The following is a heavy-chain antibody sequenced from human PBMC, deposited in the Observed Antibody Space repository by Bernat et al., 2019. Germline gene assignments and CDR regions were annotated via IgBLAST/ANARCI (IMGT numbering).Heavy chain of an antibody. J-gene: IGHJ1*01. CDR3: AKDWRITMVRGGREEPFQH. CDR2: ISGSGGST. CDR1: GFTFSSYA. D-gene: IGHD3-10*01. Sequence: EVQLLESGGGLVQPGGSLRLSCSASGFTFSSYAMSWVRQAPGKGLEWVSAISGSGGSTYYADSVKGRFTISRDNSKNTLYLQMNSLRAEDTAVYYWAKDWRITMVRGGREEPFQHWGQGTLVTVSS. V-gene: IGHV3-23*01.